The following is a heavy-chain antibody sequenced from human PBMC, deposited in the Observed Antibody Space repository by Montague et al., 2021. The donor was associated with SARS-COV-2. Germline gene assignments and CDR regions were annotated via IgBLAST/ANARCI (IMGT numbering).Heavy chain of an antibody. Sequence: SLRLSCAASGFTFDDHGMNWVRQAPGKGLEWVSGINWNGGSTSYADSLKGRFTISRDNAENSLYLQMNSLRAEDTALYYCARALFSSWYPDAFDIWGQGTMVTVSS. D-gene: IGHD6-13*01. J-gene: IGHJ3*02. CDR3: ARALFSSWYPDAFDI. CDR2: INWNGGST. CDR1: GFTFDDHG. V-gene: IGHV3-20*04.